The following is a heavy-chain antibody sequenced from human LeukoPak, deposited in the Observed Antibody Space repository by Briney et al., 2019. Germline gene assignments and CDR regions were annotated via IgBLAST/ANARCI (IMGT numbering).Heavy chain of an antibody. CDR3: TRHFYDFLAGFYI. D-gene: IGHD3-9*01. J-gene: IGHJ4*02. CDR1: GGSINSSSLY. CDR2: IYYSGST. Sequence: SETLSLTCTVSGGSINSSSLYWGWIRQPPGKGLEWIGSIYYSGSTYYNPSLKSRVTISVDTSKNQFSLKLSSVTAADTAVYYCTRHFYDFLAGFYIWGQGTLVTVSS. V-gene: IGHV4-39*01.